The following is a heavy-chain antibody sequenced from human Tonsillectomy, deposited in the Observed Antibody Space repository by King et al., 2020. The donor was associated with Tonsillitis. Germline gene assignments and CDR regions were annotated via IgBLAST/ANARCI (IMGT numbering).Heavy chain of an antibody. V-gene: IGHV1-69*09. CDR1: GGTFSSYA. CDR2: IIPILDIG. Sequence: QLVQSGAEVKKPGSSVKVSCKASGGTFSSYAISWVRQAPGQGLEWMGRIIPILDIGDYSQKFQGRVTITADKSTSTAYMELSSLRSEDTAVYYCARGYYRSGWYIRDYWGQGTLVTVSS. D-gene: IGHD6-19*01. CDR3: ARGYYRSGWYIRDY. J-gene: IGHJ4*02.